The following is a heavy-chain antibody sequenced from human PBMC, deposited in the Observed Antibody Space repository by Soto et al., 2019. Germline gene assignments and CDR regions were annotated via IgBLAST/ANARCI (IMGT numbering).Heavy chain of an antibody. CDR2: ISYDGSNK. J-gene: IGHJ4*02. Sequence: GGSLRLSCAASGFTFSSYGMHWVRQAPGKGLEWVAVISYDGSNKYYADSVKGRFTISRDNSKNTLYLQMNSLRAEDTAVYYCAKDLNFGILTGYYFDYWGQGTLVTVSS. D-gene: IGHD3-9*01. V-gene: IGHV3-30*18. CDR1: GFTFSSYG. CDR3: AKDLNFGILTGYYFDY.